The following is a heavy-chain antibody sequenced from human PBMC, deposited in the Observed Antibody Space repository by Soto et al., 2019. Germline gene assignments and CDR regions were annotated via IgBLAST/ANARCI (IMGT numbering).Heavy chain of an antibody. CDR3: ARGRTYYYDSSGYYTYYFDY. Sequence: PSETLSLTCTVSGGSISSGGYYWSWIRQHPGKGLEWIGYIYYSGSTYYNPSLESRVTISVDTSKNQFSLKLSSVTAADTAVYYCARGRTYYYDSSGYYTYYFDYWGQGTLVTVSS. CDR2: IYYSGST. CDR1: GGSISSGGYY. J-gene: IGHJ4*02. V-gene: IGHV4-31*03. D-gene: IGHD3-22*01.